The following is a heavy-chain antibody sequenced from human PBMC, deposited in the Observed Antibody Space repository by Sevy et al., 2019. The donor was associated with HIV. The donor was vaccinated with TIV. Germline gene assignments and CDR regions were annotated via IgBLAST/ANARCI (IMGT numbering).Heavy chain of an antibody. CDR2: IGVYNGNI. V-gene: IGHV1-18*01. CDR1: GYTFSNYG. D-gene: IGHD4-17*01. Sequence: ASVKVSCKASGYTFSNYGITWVRQAPGQGLEWMGWIGVYNGNIKYAQKFRGRVTVTTETSTSTAYMGLRSLRTDDTAVYYCARFGTVATLRYNYYNGMDVWGQGTTVTVSS. J-gene: IGHJ6*02. CDR3: ARFGTVATLRYNYYNGMDV.